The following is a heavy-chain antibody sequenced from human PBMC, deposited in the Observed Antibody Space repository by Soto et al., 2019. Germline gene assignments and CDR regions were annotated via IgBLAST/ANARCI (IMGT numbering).Heavy chain of an antibody. CDR2: TGSGTGPG. D-gene: IGHD2-15*01. Sequence: QVQLVQSGTEVKKPGSSVKVSCKTSGGSLSTNPVSWVRQAPGQGLEWMGGTGSGTGPGNHAQKFQGRLTVTADKSTGTVYMELTNLSSEDTAVYYCARRNSGGFFRFFDSWGQGTLVTVSS. V-gene: IGHV1-69*06. J-gene: IGHJ4*02. CDR1: GGSLSTNP. CDR3: ARRNSGGFFRFFDS.